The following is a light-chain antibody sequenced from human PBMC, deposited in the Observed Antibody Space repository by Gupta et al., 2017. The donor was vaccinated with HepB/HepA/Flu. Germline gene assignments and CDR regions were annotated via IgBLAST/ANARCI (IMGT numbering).Light chain of an antibody. CDR3: QQYGSSPGT. Sequence: PGERATLSCRASQSISSRYLAWYQQKPGQAPRLLIHGASSRATDIPDRFSGGGSGTDFTLTISKLAPEDFAVYYCQQYGSSPGTFGQGTRLEIK. CDR2: GAS. CDR1: QSISSRY. J-gene: IGKJ5*01. V-gene: IGKV3-20*01.